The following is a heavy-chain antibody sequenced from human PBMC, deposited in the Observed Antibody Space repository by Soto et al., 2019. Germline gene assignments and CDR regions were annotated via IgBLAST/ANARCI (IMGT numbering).Heavy chain of an antibody. CDR3: ARGRRGFGVVPDV. Sequence: SETLSLTCTVSGGSISSYYWSRIRQPPGKGLEWIGYIYYSGSTNYNPSLKSRVTISVDTSKNQFSLKLSSVTAADTAVYYCARGRRGFGVVPDVWGKGTTVTVSS. V-gene: IGHV4-59*08. CDR1: GGSISSYY. D-gene: IGHD3-3*01. J-gene: IGHJ6*04. CDR2: IYYSGST.